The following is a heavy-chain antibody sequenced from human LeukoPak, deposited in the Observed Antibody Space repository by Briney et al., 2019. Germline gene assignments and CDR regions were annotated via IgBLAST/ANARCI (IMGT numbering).Heavy chain of an antibody. Sequence: SVKVSCKASGGTFSSYAISWVRQAPGQGLEWMGGIIPIFGTANYAQKFQGRVTITADESTSTAYMELSSLRSEDTAVYYCARDVTARSGTASLWGQGTLVTVSS. CDR3: ARDVTARSGTASL. CDR1: GGTFSSYA. V-gene: IGHV1-69*13. J-gene: IGHJ4*02. D-gene: IGHD3-3*01. CDR2: IIPIFGTA.